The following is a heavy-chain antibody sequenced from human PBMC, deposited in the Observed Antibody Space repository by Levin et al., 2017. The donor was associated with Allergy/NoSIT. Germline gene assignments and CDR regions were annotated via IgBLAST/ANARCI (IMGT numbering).Heavy chain of an antibody. CDR1: GFQFSPYG. J-gene: IGHJ3*01. D-gene: IGHD2-15*01. Sequence: LSLTCAASGFQFSPYGMHWVRQAPGKGLEWVALIVFDGNDQYYADSVKGRFTISRDNSKNTLYLQMSSLRENDTAIYYCAKRGYCSGNTCQSHDAIDVWGQGTLVIVSS. CDR2: IVFDGNDQ. CDR3: AKRGYCSGNTCQSHDAIDV. V-gene: IGHV3-30*18.